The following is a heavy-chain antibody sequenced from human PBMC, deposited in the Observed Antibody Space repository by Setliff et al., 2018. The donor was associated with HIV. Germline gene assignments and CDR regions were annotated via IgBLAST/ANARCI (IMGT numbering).Heavy chain of an antibody. D-gene: IGHD3-22*01. CDR1: GGSFSGYY. CDR2: INHGGST. Sequence: SETLSLTCAVYGGSFSGYYWSWIRQPPGKGLEWIGEINHGGSTNYNPSLKSRVTISVDTSKNQFSLKLSSVSAADTAVYYCARKDYYYDSSGYYRWWEPFSWYFDLWGRGTLVTISS. J-gene: IGHJ2*01. CDR3: ARKDYYYDSSGYYRWWEPFSWYFDL. V-gene: IGHV4-34*01.